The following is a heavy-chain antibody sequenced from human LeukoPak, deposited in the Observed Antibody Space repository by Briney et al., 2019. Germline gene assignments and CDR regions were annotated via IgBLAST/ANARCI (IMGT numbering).Heavy chain of an antibody. V-gene: IGHV4-31*03. CDR3: ARLRYCSSTSCYTRFDY. CDR2: IYYSGST. D-gene: IGHD2-2*02. J-gene: IGHJ4*01. CDR1: GGSISSGGYY. Sequence: PSETLSLTCTVSGGSISSGGYYWSWIRQHPGKGLEWIGYIYYSGSTYYNPSLKSRVTISVDTSKNQFSLKLSSVTAADTAVYYCARLRYCSSTSCYTRFDYWGHGTLVTVSS.